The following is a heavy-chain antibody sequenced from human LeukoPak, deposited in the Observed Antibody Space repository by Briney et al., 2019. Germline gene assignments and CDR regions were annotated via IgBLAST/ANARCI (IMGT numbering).Heavy chain of an antibody. J-gene: IGHJ4*02. V-gene: IGHV1-2*02. CDR1: AYSFTGYY. CDR3: ASWGGGDWRRAFDY. Sequence: ASVKVSCKASAYSFTGYYMHWVRQAPGQGLEWMGWINPNSGGTNYAQKFQGRVTMTRDTSISTAYMELSRLRSDDTAVYYCASWGGGDWRRAFDYWGQGTLVTVSS. D-gene: IGHD2-21*02. CDR2: INPNSGGT.